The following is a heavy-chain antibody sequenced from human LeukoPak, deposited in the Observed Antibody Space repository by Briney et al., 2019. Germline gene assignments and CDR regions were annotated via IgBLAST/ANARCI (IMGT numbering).Heavy chain of an antibody. D-gene: IGHD3-10*01. J-gene: IGHJ6*02. Sequence: ASVKVSCKASGYTFTSYAMNWVRQAPGQGLEWMGWINTNTGNPMYAQGFTGRFVFSLDTSVSTAYLQISSLKAEDTAVYYCARDNYGSGSYCKLREYHCGMDVWGQGTTVTVSS. CDR3: ARDNYGSGSYCKLREYHCGMDV. CDR2: INTNTGNP. V-gene: IGHV7-4-1*02. CDR1: GYTFTSYA.